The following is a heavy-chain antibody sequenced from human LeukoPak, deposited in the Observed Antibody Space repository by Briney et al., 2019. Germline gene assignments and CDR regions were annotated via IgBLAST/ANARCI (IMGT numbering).Heavy chain of an antibody. D-gene: IGHD5-12*01. CDR1: GYTFTGYY. CDR3: ARSYSGYDLLFDY. CDR2: INPNSGGT. V-gene: IGHV1-2*04. J-gene: IGHJ4*02. Sequence: GASVKVSCKASGYTFTGYYMHWVRQAPGQGLEWMGWINPNSGGTNYAQKFQGCVTMTRDTSISTAYMELSRLRSDDTAVYYCARSYSGYDLLFDYWGQGTLVTVSS.